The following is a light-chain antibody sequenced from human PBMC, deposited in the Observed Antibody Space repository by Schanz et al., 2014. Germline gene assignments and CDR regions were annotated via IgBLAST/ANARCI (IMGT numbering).Light chain of an antibody. CDR3: QQYGSSPYT. V-gene: IGKV3-20*01. Sequence: VLTQSPGTLSLSPGETATLSCSASQSVIGNFVAWYQQKPGQPPRLLISSPGTRATGIPDRFTDSGSGSHFTLTIARLEPEDFAVYYCQQYGSSPYTFGQGTKLEIK. CDR2: SPG. J-gene: IGKJ2*01. CDR1: QSVIGNF.